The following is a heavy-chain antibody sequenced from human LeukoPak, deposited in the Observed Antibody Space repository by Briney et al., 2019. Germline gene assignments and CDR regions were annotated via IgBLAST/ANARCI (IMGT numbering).Heavy chain of an antibody. J-gene: IGHJ4*02. V-gene: IGHV3-7*01. CDR2: IRQDGSEK. CDR1: GFTFSSYW. D-gene: IGHD2-2*01. Sequence: HPGGSLRLSCAASGFTFSSYWMSWVRQAPGKGLEWVANIRQDGSEKYYVDSVKGRFTISRDNAKNSLYLQMNSLRAEDTAVYYCARVYQLLFPYYFDYWGQGTLVTVSS. CDR3: ARVYQLLFPYYFDY.